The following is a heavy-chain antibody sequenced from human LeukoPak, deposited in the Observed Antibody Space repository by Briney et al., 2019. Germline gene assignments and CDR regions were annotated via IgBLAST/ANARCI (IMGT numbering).Heavy chain of an antibody. V-gene: IGHV3-74*01. D-gene: IGHD6-13*01. CDR1: GFTFSSYW. CDR3: ARGILGQQLAEGY. Sequence: GGSLRLSCAASGFTFSSYWMHWVRQAPGKGLVWVSRINSDGSSTSYADSVKGRFTISRDNAKNTLYLLMNSLRAEDTAVYYCARGILGQQLAEGYWGQGTLVTVSS. CDR2: INSDGSST. J-gene: IGHJ4*02.